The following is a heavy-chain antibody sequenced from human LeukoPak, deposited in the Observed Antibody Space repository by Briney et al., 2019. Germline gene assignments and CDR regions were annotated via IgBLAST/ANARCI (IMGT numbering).Heavy chain of an antibody. CDR3: VRSITMFQY. V-gene: IGHV3-20*04. CDR2: ISLNGGAS. J-gene: IGHJ1*01. Sequence: GGSLRLSCAASGFTFDEYGMSWVRHAPGKGLEWVSGISLNGGASGYADSVRGRFIISRDNANNSISLQMNSLRVEDTALYYCVRSITMFQYWGQGTLVTVSS. D-gene: IGHD3-10*01. CDR1: GFTFDEYG.